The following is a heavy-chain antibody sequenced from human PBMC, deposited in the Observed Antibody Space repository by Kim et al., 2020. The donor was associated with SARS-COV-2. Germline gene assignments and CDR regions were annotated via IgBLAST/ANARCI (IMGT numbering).Heavy chain of an antibody. J-gene: IGHJ4*02. D-gene: IGHD3-3*01. CDR3: ATGYDFWSGYYDFDY. Sequence: SVKSRITITPDTSKNQFSLQLNSVTAEDTAVYYCATGYDFWSGYYDFDYWGQGTLVTVSS. V-gene: IGHV6-1*01.